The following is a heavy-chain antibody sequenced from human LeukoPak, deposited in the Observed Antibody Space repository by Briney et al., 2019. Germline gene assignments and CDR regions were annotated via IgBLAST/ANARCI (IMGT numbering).Heavy chain of an antibody. V-gene: IGHV4-34*01. Sequence: SETLSLTCAVYGGSFSGYYWSWIRQPPGKGLEWIGEINHSGSTNYNPSLKSRVTLSVDTSKNQFSLKLSSVTAADTAVYYCASHARDIAVAGTDYWGQGTLVTVSS. J-gene: IGHJ4*02. CDR3: ASHARDIAVAGTDY. D-gene: IGHD6-19*01. CDR1: GGSFSGYY. CDR2: INHSGST.